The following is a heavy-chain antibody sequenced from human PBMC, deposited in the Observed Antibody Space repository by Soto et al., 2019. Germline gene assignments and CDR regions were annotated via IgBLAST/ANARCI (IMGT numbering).Heavy chain of an antibody. CDR3: ARDPDWKNKYSTDV. Sequence: PSETLSLTCTVSGGSVSSGSYYWSWIRQPPGKGLEWIGYIYYSGSTNCNPSLKSRVTISVDTSKNQFSLRLSSVTAADTAVYYCARDPDWKNKYSTDVWGKGTTVTVSS. J-gene: IGHJ6*03. CDR1: GGSVSSGSYY. CDR2: IYYSGST. V-gene: IGHV4-61*01. D-gene: IGHD1-1*01.